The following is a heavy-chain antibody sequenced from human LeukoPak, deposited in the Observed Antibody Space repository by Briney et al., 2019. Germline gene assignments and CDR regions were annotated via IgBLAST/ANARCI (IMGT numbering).Heavy chain of an antibody. Sequence: GGSLRLSCAASGFTFSGSAMHWVRQASGKGLEWVGRIRSKANSYATAYAASVKGRFTISRDDSKNTAYLQMNSLKTEDTAVYYCTSLTSYYCDSSHDYWGQGTLVTVSS. V-gene: IGHV3-73*01. J-gene: IGHJ4*02. D-gene: IGHD3-22*01. CDR2: IRSKANSYAT. CDR3: TSLTSYYCDSSHDY. CDR1: GFTFSGSA.